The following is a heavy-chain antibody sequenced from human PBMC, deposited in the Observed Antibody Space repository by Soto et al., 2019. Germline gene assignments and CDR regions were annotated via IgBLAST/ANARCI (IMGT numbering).Heavy chain of an antibody. CDR3: ARLGGYYHSLDT. J-gene: IGHJ5*02. Sequence: ETMSLTCTVSGCSMSSSSYYWGWLRQPPGMGLEWIGYVYYTGTTSYNPSLKSRVTISIDGSKNQISLKLSSVTAGDTAFYYCARLGGYYHSLDTWGQGTLVTVSS. CDR1: GCSMSSSSYY. D-gene: IGHD3-22*01. CDR2: VYYTGTT. V-gene: IGHV4-61*05.